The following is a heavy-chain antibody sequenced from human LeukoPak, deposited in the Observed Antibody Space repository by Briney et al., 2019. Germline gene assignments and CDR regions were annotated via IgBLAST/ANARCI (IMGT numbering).Heavy chain of an antibody. CDR1: GYTFTSYG. D-gene: IGHD3-16*01. V-gene: IGHV1-18*01. CDR2: ISAYNGNT. CDR3: ARKRSLTGAFDI. J-gene: IGHJ3*02. Sequence: ASVKVSCKASGYTFTSYGISWVRRAPGQGLEWMGWISAYNGNTNYAQKLQGRVTMTTDTSTSTAYMELRSLRSDDTAVYYCARKRSLTGAFDIWGQGTMVTVSS.